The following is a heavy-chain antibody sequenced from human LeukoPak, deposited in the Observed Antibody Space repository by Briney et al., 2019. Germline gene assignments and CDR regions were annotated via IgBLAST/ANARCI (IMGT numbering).Heavy chain of an antibody. CDR2: IYYSGST. CDR1: GGSISSYY. Sequence: SETLSLTCTVSGGSISSYYWSWIRQPPGKGLEWIGYIYYSGSTNYNPSLKSRVTISVDTSKNQFSLKLSSVTAADTAVYYCARVVGTAASYYFDYWGQGTLVTVSS. J-gene: IGHJ4*02. CDR3: ARVVGTAASYYFDY. D-gene: IGHD6-13*01. V-gene: IGHV4-59*01.